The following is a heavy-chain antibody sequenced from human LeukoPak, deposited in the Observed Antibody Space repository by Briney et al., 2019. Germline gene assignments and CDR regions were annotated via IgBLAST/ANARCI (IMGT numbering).Heavy chain of an antibody. CDR1: GGSISSSNW. J-gene: IGHJ4*02. V-gene: IGHV4-4*02. CDR3: AAGYSSSWFSFDY. D-gene: IGHD6-13*01. Sequence: PSETLSLTCAVSGGSISSSNWWSWVRQPPGKGLEWIGEIYHSGSTNYNPSLKSRVTISVDKSKNQFSLKLSSVTAADTAVYYCAAGYSSSWFSFDYWGQGTLVTVSS. CDR2: IYHSGST.